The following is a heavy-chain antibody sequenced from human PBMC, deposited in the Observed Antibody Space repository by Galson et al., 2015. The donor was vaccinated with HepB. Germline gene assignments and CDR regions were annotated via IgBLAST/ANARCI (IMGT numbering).Heavy chain of an antibody. D-gene: IGHD5-18*01. Sequence: SLRLSCAASGFTFVNHAMTWFRQAPGKGLEWVGFIRSKAYGGTTDYAASVKGRFSISRDDSKSVAYLQMQSLKIEDTAVYYCARDLEDTAMGYYFDSWGQGTLVTVSS. J-gene: IGHJ4*02. CDR3: ARDLEDTAMGYYFDS. CDR2: IRSKAYGGTT. CDR1: GFTFVNHA. V-gene: IGHV3-49*03.